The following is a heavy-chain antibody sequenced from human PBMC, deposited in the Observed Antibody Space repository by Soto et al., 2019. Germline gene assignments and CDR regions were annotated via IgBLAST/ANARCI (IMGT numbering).Heavy chain of an antibody. CDR3: ARLNSSGWQGWFDY. V-gene: IGHV1-69*02. J-gene: IGHJ4*02. CDR1: GGTFSSYT. D-gene: IGHD6-19*01. CDR2: IIPILGIA. Sequence: VKVSCKASGGTFSSYTISLVRQAPGQGLEWMGRIIPILGIANYAQKFQGRVTITADKSTSTAYMELSSLGSEDTAVYYCARLNSSGWQGWFDYWGQGTLVTVSS.